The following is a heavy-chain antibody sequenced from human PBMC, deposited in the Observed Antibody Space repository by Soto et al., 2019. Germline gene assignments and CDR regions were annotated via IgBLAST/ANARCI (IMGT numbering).Heavy chain of an antibody. V-gene: IGHV2-5*01. CDR2: IYWNDDK. Sequence: SGPTLVHLTHTLTLTCTFSGFSLSTSGVGVGWIRQPTGKALEWLALIYWNDDKRYSPSLKSRLTIPTDTSKNQVVLTMTNMDPVDTATYYCAHKGIIAAAFDYWGQGTLVTVSS. D-gene: IGHD6-13*01. CDR3: AHKGIIAAAFDY. CDR1: GFSLSTSGVG. J-gene: IGHJ4*02.